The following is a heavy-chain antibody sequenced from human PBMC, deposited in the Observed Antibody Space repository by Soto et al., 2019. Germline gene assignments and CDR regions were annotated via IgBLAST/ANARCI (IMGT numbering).Heavy chain of an antibody. Sequence: QITLKESGPALVKPTQTLTLTCTFSGFSLTSSGVGVGWIRQPPGKALECLAIIYWNESNRYSPSLRSSLTITEDTSKNQVVLTMTNIDPVDTAAYYCAQRTYSASGRLSVVVWGQGTTVTVSS. J-gene: IGHJ6*02. D-gene: IGHD3-10*01. CDR3: AQRTYSASGRLSVVV. CDR2: IYWNESN. V-gene: IGHV2-5*01. CDR1: GFSLTSSGVG.